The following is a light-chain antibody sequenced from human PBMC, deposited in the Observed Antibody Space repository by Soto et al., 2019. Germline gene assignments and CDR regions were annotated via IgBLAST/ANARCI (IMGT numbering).Light chain of an antibody. Sequence: DLQMTQSPSSLSASVGDTVTIKCRTSQSINGYLNWYQQKPGKAPNLLIFDTSIIHSGVPLRFSGSGSETEFTLTISGVQPEDVARYYCQQFYKTPSTFGQGTKLEIK. CDR3: QQFYKTPST. V-gene: IGKV1-39*01. J-gene: IGKJ2*01. CDR1: QSINGY. CDR2: DTS.